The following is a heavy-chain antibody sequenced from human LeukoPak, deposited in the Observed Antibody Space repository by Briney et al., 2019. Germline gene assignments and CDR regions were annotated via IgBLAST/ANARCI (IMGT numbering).Heavy chain of an antibody. V-gene: IGHV3-23*01. CDR3: AKESSVAGAGLLDY. D-gene: IGHD6-19*01. J-gene: IGHJ4*02. CDR2: ISVSGGGT. CDR1: GFTFSSYA. Sequence: GGSLRLSCAASGFTFSSYAMSWVRQAPGKGLEWVSTISVSGGGTYYAGSVKGRFTISRDSSKSTLYLEMNSLRAEDKAVYYCAKESSVAGAGLLDYWGQGTLVTVSS.